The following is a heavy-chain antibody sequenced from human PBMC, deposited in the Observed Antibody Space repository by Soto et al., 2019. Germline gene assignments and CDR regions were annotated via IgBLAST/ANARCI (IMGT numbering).Heavy chain of an antibody. CDR1: GGTFSNYA. J-gene: IGHJ4*02. CDR2: ILPIFTTA. D-gene: IGHD6-13*01. Sequence: PGPSVKVSCKASGGTFSNYAFSWVRQAPGQGLEWMGGILPIFTTATYAPKFQDRVTITADESTSTVYMDLSSLRSEDTALYYCAKDIGFQQHLFVFDNWGQGTLVTVSS. CDR3: AKDIGFQQHLFVFDN. V-gene: IGHV1-69*13.